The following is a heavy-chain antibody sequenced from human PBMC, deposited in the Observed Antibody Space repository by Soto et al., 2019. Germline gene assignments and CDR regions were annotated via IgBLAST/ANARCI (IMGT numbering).Heavy chain of an antibody. V-gene: IGHV4-34*01. J-gene: IGHJ6*03. Sequence: QVQLQQWGAGLLKPSETLSLTCAVYGGSFSGYYWSWIRQPPGKGLEWIGEINHSGSTNYNPSLKSRVTISVDTSKNQFSLKLSSVTAADTAVYYCARSDFEGMTGTNPDRNYYYMDVWGKGTTVTVSS. CDR3: ARSDFEGMTGTNPDRNYYYMDV. CDR2: INHSGST. CDR1: GGSFSGYY. D-gene: IGHD1-7*01.